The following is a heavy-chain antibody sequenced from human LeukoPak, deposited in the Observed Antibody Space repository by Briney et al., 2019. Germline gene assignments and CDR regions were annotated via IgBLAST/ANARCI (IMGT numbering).Heavy chain of an antibody. CDR3: ARSAWIQLWLDY. D-gene: IGHD5-18*01. V-gene: IGHV1-69*13. Sequence: GASVKVSCKASGGTFSSYAISWLRQAPGQGLEWMGGIIPIFGTANYAQKFQGRVTITADESTSTAYMELSSLRSEDTAVYYCARSAWIQLWLDYWGQGTLVTVSS. J-gene: IGHJ4*02. CDR2: IIPIFGTA. CDR1: GGTFSSYA.